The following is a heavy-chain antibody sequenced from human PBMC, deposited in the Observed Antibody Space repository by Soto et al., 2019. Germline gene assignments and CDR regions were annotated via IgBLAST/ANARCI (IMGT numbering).Heavy chain of an antibody. CDR3: AAVPGDYVRHDY. CDR1: GLTGVGHY. D-gene: IGHD4-17*01. CDR2: IYSGGST. V-gene: IGHV3-53*04. Sequence: PLVSLRLSCGASGLTGVGHYMSWVRQAPGKGLEWVSVIYSGGSTYYADSVKGRFTISRHNSKNTLYLQMNSLRAEDTAVYYCAAVPGDYVRHDYWGQGPLVTGSS. J-gene: IGHJ4*02.